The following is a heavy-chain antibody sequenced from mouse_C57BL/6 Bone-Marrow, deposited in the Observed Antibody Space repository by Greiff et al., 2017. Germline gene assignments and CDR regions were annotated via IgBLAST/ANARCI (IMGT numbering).Heavy chain of an antibody. V-gene: IGHV5-4*01. CDR1: GFTFSSYA. CDR2: ISDGGSYT. Sequence: EVQRVESGGGLVKPGGSLKLSCAASGFTFSSYAMSWVRQTPEKRLEWVATISDGGSYTYYPDNVKGRFTISRDNAKNNLYLQMSHLKSEDTAMYYCAKTLLAGYFDVWGTGTTVTVSS. J-gene: IGHJ1*03. D-gene: IGHD1-1*01. CDR3: AKTLLAGYFDV.